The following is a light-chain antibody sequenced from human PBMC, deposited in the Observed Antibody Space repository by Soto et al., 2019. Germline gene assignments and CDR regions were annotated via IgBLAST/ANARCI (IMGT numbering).Light chain of an antibody. CDR2: RSN. J-gene: IGLJ2*01. CDR1: SSNIGSTS. CDR3: AAWDDRLNGVV. V-gene: IGLV1-44*01. Sequence: QSVLTQPPSASGTPGQRVTLSCSGSSSNIGSTSVNWYQQLPGTAPKLLMYRSNQRPSGVPDPFSGSKSGTSASLAISGLQSEAEADYYCAAWDDRLNGVVFGGGTKLTVL.